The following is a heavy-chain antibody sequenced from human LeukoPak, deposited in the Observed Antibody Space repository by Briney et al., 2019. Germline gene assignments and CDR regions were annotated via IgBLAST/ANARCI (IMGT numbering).Heavy chain of an antibody. CDR3: ARGVATNRYYFDY. J-gene: IGHJ4*02. CDR1: GYTFTSYA. CDR2: INAGNGNT. Sequence: ASVKVSCKASGYTFTSYAMHWVRQAPGQRLEWMGWINAGNGNTKYSQKFQGRVTITRDTSASTAYMELSSLRTEDTAVYSCARGVATNRYYFDYWGQGTLVTVSS. V-gene: IGHV1-3*01. D-gene: IGHD5-12*01.